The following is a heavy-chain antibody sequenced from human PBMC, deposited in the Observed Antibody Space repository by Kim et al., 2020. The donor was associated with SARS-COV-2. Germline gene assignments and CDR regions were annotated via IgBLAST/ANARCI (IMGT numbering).Heavy chain of an antibody. CDR1: GGSISSSSYY. CDR3: ARDKAEFHWFDP. V-gene: IGHV4-39*07. D-gene: IGHD3-10*01. CDR2: IYYSGST. J-gene: IGHJ5*02. Sequence: SETLSLTCTVSGGSISSSSYYWGWIRQPPGKGLEWIGSIYYSGSTYYNPSLKSRVTISVDTSKNQFSLKLSSVTAADTAVYYCARDKAEFHWFDPWGQGTLLTVSS.